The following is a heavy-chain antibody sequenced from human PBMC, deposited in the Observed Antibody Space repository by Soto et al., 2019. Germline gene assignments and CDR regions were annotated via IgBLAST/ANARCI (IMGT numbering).Heavy chain of an antibody. CDR3: ARDFADIVLMVFERGGMDV. V-gene: IGHV3-7*01. CDR1: GFTFSSYW. D-gene: IGHD2-8*01. Sequence: PGGSLRLSCAASGFTFSSYWMSWVRQAPGKGLEWVANIKQDGSEKYYVDSVKGRFTISRDNAKNSLYLQMNSLRAEDTAVYYCARDFADIVLMVFERGGMDVWGQGTTVTVSS. CDR2: IKQDGSEK. J-gene: IGHJ6*02.